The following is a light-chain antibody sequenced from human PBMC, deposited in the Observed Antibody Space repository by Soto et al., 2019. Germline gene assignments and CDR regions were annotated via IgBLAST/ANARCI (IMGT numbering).Light chain of an antibody. Sequence: SALTHPPSATGPAGQSVTISCTGTKNDIGVYDFVSWYQHHPGKAPRLIIYEVVQRPSGVPDRFSGSKSGNTASLTVSGLQAADEADYFCKSYAGSNTYVFGSGTKVTDL. V-gene: IGLV2-8*01. CDR3: KSYAGSNTYV. CDR2: EVV. J-gene: IGLJ1*01. CDR1: KNDIGVYDF.